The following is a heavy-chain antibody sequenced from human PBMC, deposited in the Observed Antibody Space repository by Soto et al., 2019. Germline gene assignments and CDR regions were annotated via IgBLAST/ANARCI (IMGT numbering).Heavy chain of an antibody. D-gene: IGHD2-15*01. CDR3: ARGRLISLYYFDY. CDR2: IGTARDT. Sequence: GGSLRLSCAASGFTFSNYDMHWVRQVTGKGLEWVSTIGTARDTYYPGSVKGRFTISRENAKNSLYLQMNSLRAEDTAVYYCARGRLISLYYFDYWGQGTLVTVSS. CDR1: GFTFSNYD. J-gene: IGHJ4*02. V-gene: IGHV3-13*01.